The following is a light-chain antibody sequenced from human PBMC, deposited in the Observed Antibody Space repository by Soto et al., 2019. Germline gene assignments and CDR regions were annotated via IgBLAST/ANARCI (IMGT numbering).Light chain of an antibody. J-gene: IGKJ1*01. CDR3: QQYGGTPWT. V-gene: IGKV3-20*01. Sequence: EIVMTQSPATLSVSQGERATLSCRASQSVGSDLALYQQKPGQAPRLLISGASSRATGIPDRFRGSGSGTDFSLTISRLEPEDFAVYYCQQYGGTPWTFGQGTKVDIK. CDR1: QSVGSD. CDR2: GAS.